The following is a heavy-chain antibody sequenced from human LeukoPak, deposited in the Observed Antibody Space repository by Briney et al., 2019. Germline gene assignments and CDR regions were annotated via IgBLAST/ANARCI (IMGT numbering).Heavy chain of an antibody. CDR2: IKQDGSEK. J-gene: IGHJ3*02. CDR1: GFTFSKAW. Sequence: PGGSLRLSCAASGFTFSKAWMSWVRQAPGKGLEWVANIKQDGSEKYYVDSVKGRFTISRDNAKNSLYLQMNSLRAEDTAVYYCARSSPAAKLGGAFDIWGQGTMVTVSS. V-gene: IGHV3-7*01. CDR3: ARSSPAAKLGGAFDI. D-gene: IGHD2-2*01.